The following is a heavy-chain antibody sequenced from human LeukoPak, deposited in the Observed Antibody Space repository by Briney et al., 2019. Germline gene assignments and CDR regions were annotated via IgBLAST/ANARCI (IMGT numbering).Heavy chain of an antibody. Sequence: SETLSLTCVVSGGSISSGSYCWSWIRQPAGKGLEWIGHIHTSGSTNYNPSLKSRVTISVDTSKNQLFLKLSSVTAADTAVYYCARRTYYYDAFDIWGQGTMVTVSS. CDR2: IHTSGST. D-gene: IGHD3-10*01. CDR1: GGSISSGSYC. CDR3: ARRTYYYDAFDI. J-gene: IGHJ3*02. V-gene: IGHV4-61*09.